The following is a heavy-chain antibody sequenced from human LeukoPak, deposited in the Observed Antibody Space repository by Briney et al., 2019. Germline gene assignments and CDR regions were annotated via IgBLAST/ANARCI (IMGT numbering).Heavy chain of an antibody. CDR1: GFTFSSYS. CDR2: ISYSSSTI. Sequence: GGSLRLSCAASGFTFSSYSMNWARQAPGKGLEWVSYISYSSSTIYYADSVKGRFTISRDNAKNSLYLQMDSLRAEDTAVYYCARDNSVGDNAWWFDPWGQGTLVTVSS. D-gene: IGHD1-26*01. V-gene: IGHV3-48*01. J-gene: IGHJ5*02. CDR3: ARDNSVGDNAWWFDP.